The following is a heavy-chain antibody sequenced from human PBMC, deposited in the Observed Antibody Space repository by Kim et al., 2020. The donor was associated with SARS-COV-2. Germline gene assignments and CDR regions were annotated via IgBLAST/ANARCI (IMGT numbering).Heavy chain of an antibody. D-gene: IGHD5-12*01. CDR2: IRRDGSGQ. CDR1: GFTFSSHW. J-gene: IGHJ4*02. Sequence: GGSLRLSCAASGFTFSSHWMSWVRQAPGKGLEWVAKIRRDGSGQHYVDSVRGRFTISRDNAENSLYLQMNNLRAEDTALYYCVRGPDRDSVYDAYFDHWGQGTLVTVSS. V-gene: IGHV3-7*03. CDR3: VRGPDRDSVYDAYFDH.